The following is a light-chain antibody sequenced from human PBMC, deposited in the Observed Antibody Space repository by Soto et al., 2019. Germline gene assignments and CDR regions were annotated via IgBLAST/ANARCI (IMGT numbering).Light chain of an antibody. CDR3: QQSYRTPPT. CDR1: QSISGY. Sequence: DIQMTQSPSSLSASVGDRVSITCRTSQSISGYLNWYQQRPGEAPKLLVFAATSLQSGVPTRFRGSGSGTVFTLTINSLRPEDFATYYCQQSYRTPPTFGQGTRLEI. J-gene: IGKJ5*01. CDR2: AAT. V-gene: IGKV1-39*01.